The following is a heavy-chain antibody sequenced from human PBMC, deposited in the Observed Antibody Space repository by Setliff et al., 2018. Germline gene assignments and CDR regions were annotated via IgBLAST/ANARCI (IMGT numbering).Heavy chain of an antibody. V-gene: IGHV5-51*01. CDR3: ARRGWGSSSGDCYSPKGCYYYYMDV. CDR2: IYPGDSDT. J-gene: IGHJ6*03. D-gene: IGHD2-21*02. CDR1: GYTFTNYW. Sequence: PGESLKISCKGSGYTFTNYWIGWVRQMPGKGLEWMGIIYPGDSDTRYSPSFRGQVTISADKSISTTYLQWSSLKASDTAIYYCARRGWGSSSGDCYSPKGCYYYYMDVWGKGTTVTVSS.